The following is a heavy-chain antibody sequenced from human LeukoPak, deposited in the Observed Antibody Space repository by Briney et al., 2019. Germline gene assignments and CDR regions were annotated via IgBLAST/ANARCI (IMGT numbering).Heavy chain of an antibody. CDR3: AREGSGRTAYNDGLDV. CDR1: GFTFSSYG. CDR2: IRSGGST. J-gene: IGHJ3*01. Sequence: GGSLRLSCAASGFTFSSYGMHWVRQAPGKGLEWVSVIRSGGSTVYADSVKGRFTISRDNSKNTLYLQLNSLRAEDTAVYYCAREGSGRTAYNDGLDVWGQGTMVTVSS. V-gene: IGHV3-53*01. D-gene: IGHD3-10*01.